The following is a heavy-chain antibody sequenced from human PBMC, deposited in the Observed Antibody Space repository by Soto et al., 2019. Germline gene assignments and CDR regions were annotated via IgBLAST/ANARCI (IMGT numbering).Heavy chain of an antibody. J-gene: IGHJ5*02. D-gene: IGHD3-10*01. CDR1: GYTFTNYP. CDR3: AKGGVVLLWFGESSWFDP. Sequence: QVQLVQSGSEVKKPGASVKLSCKASGYTFTNYPIHWVRQAPGQGPEWMGWINPGNGNTKYSPKFQGRVTITRDTSATTAYMELTSLRSDDTAIYYCAKGGVVLLWFGESSWFDPWGQGTLVTVSS. CDR2: INPGNGNT. V-gene: IGHV1-3*01.